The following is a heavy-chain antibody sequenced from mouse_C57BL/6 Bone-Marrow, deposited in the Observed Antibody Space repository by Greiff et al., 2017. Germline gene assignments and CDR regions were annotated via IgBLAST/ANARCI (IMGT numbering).Heavy chain of an antibody. V-gene: IGHV14-3*01. D-gene: IGHD1-1*01. CDR1: GFNIQNTY. Sequence: VQLQQSVAELVRPGASVKLSCTASGFNIQNTYMHWVKQRPEQGLEWIGRIDPANGNTKYAPKFQGKATITADKSSNTAYLQLSSLTSEDTAIYYCAREGAYCSSYGYFDVWGTGTTVTVSS. CDR3: AREGAYCSSYGYFDV. CDR2: IDPANGNT. J-gene: IGHJ1*03.